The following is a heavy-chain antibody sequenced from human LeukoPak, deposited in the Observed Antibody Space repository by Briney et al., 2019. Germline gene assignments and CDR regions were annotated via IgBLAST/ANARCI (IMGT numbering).Heavy chain of an antibody. J-gene: IGHJ4*02. CDR1: GFTFSSYA. D-gene: IGHD3-22*01. CDR2: ISYDGSNK. CDR3: ARDAYYDSSGYYYDY. V-gene: IGHV3-30*04. Sequence: PGRSLRLSCAASGFTFSSYAMHWVRQAPGKGLEWVAVISYDGSNKYHADSVKGRFTISRDNSKNTLYLQMNSLRAEDTAVYYCARDAYYDSSGYYYDYWGQGTLVTVSS.